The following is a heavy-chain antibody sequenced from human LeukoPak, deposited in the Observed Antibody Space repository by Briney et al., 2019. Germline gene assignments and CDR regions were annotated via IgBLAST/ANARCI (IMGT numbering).Heavy chain of an antibody. CDR2: INPNSGGT. V-gene: IGHV1-2*02. CDR1: GGTFSSYA. Sequence: GASVKVSCKASGGTFSSYAISWVRQAPGQGLEWMGWINPNSGGTNYAQKFQGRVTMTRDTSISTAYMELSRLRSDDTAVYYCARAHPSGVAVDYWGQGTLVTVSS. CDR3: ARAHPSGVAVDY. J-gene: IGHJ4*02. D-gene: IGHD6-19*01.